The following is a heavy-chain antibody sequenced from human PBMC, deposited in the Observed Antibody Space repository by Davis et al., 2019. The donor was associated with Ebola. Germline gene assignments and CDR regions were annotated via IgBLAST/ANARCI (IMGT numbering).Heavy chain of an antibody. CDR3: ARDHYDYVWGSYRPLDY. V-gene: IGHV4-39*01. Sequence: MPSETLSLTCTDSGGSISSSNYYWGWIRQPPGKGLEWIGSIYYSGTTYYNPSLKSRVTISVDTSKNQFSLKLRSVTAADTAVYYCARDHYDYVWGSYRPLDYWGQGTLVTVSS. CDR1: GGSISSSNYY. CDR2: IYYSGTT. D-gene: IGHD3-16*02. J-gene: IGHJ4*02.